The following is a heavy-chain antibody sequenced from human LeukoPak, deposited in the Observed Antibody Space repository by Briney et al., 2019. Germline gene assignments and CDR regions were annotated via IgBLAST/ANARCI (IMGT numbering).Heavy chain of an antibody. CDR1: GGTFSSYA. J-gene: IGHJ4*02. Sequence: SVKVSCKASGGTFSSYAISWVRQAPGQGLEWMGGIIPIFGTANYAQKFQGRVTITADESTSTAYMELSSLRSEDTAVYYCAGDNRGRYSYGEWGQGTLVTVSS. D-gene: IGHD5-18*01. CDR3: AGDNRGRYSYGE. V-gene: IGHV1-69*13. CDR2: IIPIFGTA.